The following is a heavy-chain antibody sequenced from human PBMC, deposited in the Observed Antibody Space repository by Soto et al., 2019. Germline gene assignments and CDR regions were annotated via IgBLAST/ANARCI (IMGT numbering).Heavy chain of an antibody. CDR3: ARVRKSSSWYSPVYYYYGMDV. V-gene: IGHV3-74*01. D-gene: IGHD6-13*01. J-gene: IGHJ6*02. CDR2: INSDGSST. Sequence: GWSLRLSCAASGFTFSSYWMHWVRQAPGKGLVWVSRINSDGSSTSYADSVKGRFTISRDNAKNTLYLQMNSLRAEDTAVYYCARVRKSSSWYSPVYYYYGMDVWGQGTTVTVSS. CDR1: GFTFSSYW.